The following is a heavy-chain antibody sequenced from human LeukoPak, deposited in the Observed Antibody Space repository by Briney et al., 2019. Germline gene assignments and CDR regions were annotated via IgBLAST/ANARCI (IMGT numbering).Heavy chain of an antibody. D-gene: IGHD6-13*01. CDR3: ARDLVAAAGIWFDP. Sequence: GGSLRLSCAASGFTFSSYAMTWVRQAPGKGLEWVSSITSSGSYIYYADSVKGRFTISRDNAKNSLYLQLNSLRAEDTAVYYCARDLVAAAGIWFDPWGQGTLVTVSS. CDR2: ITSSGSYI. CDR1: GFTFSSYA. J-gene: IGHJ5*02. V-gene: IGHV3-21*01.